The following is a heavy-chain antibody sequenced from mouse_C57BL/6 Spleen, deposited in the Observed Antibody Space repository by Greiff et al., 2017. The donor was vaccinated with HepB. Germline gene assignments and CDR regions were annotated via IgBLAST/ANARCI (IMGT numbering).Heavy chain of an antibody. CDR1: GYTFTGYW. J-gene: IGHJ3*01. D-gene: IGHD3-1*01. CDR3: ACPGKRRAQAWFAY. V-gene: IGHV1-9*01. CDR2: ILPGSGST. Sequence: QVQLKQSGAELMKPGASVKLSCKATGYTFTGYWIEWVKQRPGHGLEWIGEILPGSGSTNYNEKFKGKATFTADTSSNTAYMQLSSLTTEDSAIYFCACPGKRRAQAWFAYWGQGTLVTVSA.